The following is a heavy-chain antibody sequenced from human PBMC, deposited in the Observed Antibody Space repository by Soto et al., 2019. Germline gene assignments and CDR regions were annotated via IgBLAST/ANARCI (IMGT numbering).Heavy chain of an antibody. Sequence: QITLKESGPPLVIPTQTLTLTCTFSGFSLSTSGVGVGWIRQPPGKALEWLALIYWDDDKRYSPSLKSRLTITKDTSKNQVVLTMTNMDPVDTATYYCAHSLTMVRGVIYYYYGMDVWGQGTTVTVSS. CDR2: IYWDDDK. CDR1: GFSLSTSGVG. D-gene: IGHD3-10*01. V-gene: IGHV2-5*02. J-gene: IGHJ6*02. CDR3: AHSLTMVRGVIYYYYGMDV.